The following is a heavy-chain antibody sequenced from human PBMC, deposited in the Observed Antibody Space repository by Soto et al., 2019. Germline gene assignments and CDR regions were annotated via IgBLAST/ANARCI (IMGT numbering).Heavy chain of an antibody. CDR3: AKPNLYCSSTSCYDQ. V-gene: IGHV3-23*01. J-gene: IGHJ4*02. CDR1: GFTFSSYA. D-gene: IGHD2-2*01. CDR2: ISGSGGRI. Sequence: PGGSLRLSCAASGFTFSSYAMSWVRQAPGEGLEWVSVISGSGGRINYADSVKGRFTISRDNSQNTLYLQMNSLRGEDTAVYYCAKPNLYCSSTSCYDQWGQGTLVTVAS.